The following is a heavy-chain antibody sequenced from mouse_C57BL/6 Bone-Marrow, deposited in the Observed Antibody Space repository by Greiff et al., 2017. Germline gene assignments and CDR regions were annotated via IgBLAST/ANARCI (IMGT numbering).Heavy chain of an antibody. CDR3: ARGGPIRGGYYFDD. CDR2: INPYNGGT. Sequence: VQLQQSGPVLVKPGASVKMSCKASGYTFTDYYMNWVKQSHGKSLEWIGVINPYNGGTSYNQKFQGKATLTVDKSSSTAYMELNSLTSEDSAVYYGARGGPIRGGYYFDDWGQGTTLTVSS. CDR1: GYTFTDYY. J-gene: IGHJ2*01. D-gene: IGHD6-5*01. V-gene: IGHV1-19*01.